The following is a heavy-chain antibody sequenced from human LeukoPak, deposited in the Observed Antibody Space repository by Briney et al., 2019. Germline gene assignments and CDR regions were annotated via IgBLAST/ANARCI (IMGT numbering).Heavy chain of an antibody. V-gene: IGHV3-23*01. Sequence: GGSLRLSCEASGFAFSTYAMSWVRQATGKGLEWVSAISGSGGSTYYADSVKGRFTISRDNSKNTLYLQMNSLRVEDTAVYYCAKEGFYCSGGSCYSFYYYYMDVWGKGTTVTVSS. CDR3: AKEGFYCSGGSCYSFYYYYMDV. J-gene: IGHJ6*03. CDR2: ISGSGGST. D-gene: IGHD2-15*01. CDR1: GFAFSTYA.